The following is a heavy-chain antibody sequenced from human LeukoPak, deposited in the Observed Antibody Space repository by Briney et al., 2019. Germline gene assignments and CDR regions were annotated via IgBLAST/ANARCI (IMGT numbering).Heavy chain of an antibody. D-gene: IGHD3-3*01. CDR2: IYYSGST. V-gene: IGHV4-59*01. J-gene: IGHJ3*02. CDR1: GGSISSYY. Sequence: PSETLSLTCTVSGGSISSYYWSWIRQPPGKGLEWIGYIYYSGSTNYNPSLKSRVTISVDTSKNQFSLKLSSVTAADTAVYYCARESLFPGPYYDFWSGYYAGAFDIWGQGTMVTVSS. CDR3: ARESLFPGPYYDFWSGYYAGAFDI.